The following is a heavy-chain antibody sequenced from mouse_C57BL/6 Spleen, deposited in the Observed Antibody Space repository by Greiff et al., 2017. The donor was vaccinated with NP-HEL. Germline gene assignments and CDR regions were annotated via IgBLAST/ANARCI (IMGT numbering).Heavy chain of an antibody. D-gene: IGHD1-1*01. V-gene: IGHV1-64*01. Sequence: QVQLQQPGAELVKPGASVKLSCKASGYTFTSYWMHWVKQRPGQGLEWIGMIHPNSGSTNYNEKFKSKATLTVDKSSSTAYMQLSSLTSEDSAVYYWARDNYGSSYERVWFAYWGQGTLVTVAA. CDR2: IHPNSGST. J-gene: IGHJ3*01. CDR1: GYTFTSYW. CDR3: ARDNYGSSYERVWFAY.